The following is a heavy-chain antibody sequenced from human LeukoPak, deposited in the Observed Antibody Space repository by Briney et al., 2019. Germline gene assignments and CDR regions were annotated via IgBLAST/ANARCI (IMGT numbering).Heavy chain of an antibody. V-gene: IGHV3-23*01. CDR1: GITLSNYG. CDR3: ARGLTPWF. J-gene: IGHJ4*02. D-gene: IGHD3-10*01. CDR2: ISDSGGRT. Sequence: GGSLRLSCAVSGITLSNYGMSWVRQAPGKGLEWVAGISDSGGRTNYADSVKGRFTISRDNPKNSLSLQMNSLRAEDTAVYYCARGLTPWFGGQGTLVTVSS.